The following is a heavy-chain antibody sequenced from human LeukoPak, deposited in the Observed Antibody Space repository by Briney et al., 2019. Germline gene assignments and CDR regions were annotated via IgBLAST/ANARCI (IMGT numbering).Heavy chain of an antibody. V-gene: IGHV4-39*01. CDR2: IYYSGST. CDR1: GGSISSSSYY. D-gene: IGHD2-2*01. CDR3: ARLVCSSTSCYAQLYYYYYYMDV. Sequence: SETLSLTCTVSGGSISSSSYYWGWIRQPPGKGLEWIGSIYYSGSTYYNPSLKSRVTISVDTSKNQFSLKLSSVTAADTAVYYCARLVCSSTSCYAQLYYYYYYMDVWGKGTTVTISS. J-gene: IGHJ6*03.